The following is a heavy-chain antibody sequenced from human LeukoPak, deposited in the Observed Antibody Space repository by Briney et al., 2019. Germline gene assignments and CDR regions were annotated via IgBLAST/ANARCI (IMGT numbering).Heavy chain of an antibody. J-gene: IGHJ4*02. D-gene: IGHD6-19*01. CDR2: IKRDGSQK. CDR1: GFTFSTYW. V-gene: IGHV3-7*05. Sequence: PGGSLRLSCAASGFTFSTYWMAWVRQAPGKGLEWVANIKRDGSQKNYVDSVKGRFTISRDSAMSSLYLQMNSLRAEDTAVYYCARDSSGWLDYWGQGTLVTVSS. CDR3: ARDSSGWLDY.